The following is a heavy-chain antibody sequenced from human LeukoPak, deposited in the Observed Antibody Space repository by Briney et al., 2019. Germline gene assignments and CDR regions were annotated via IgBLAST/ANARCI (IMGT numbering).Heavy chain of an antibody. J-gene: IGHJ5*02. CDR2: INAGNGNT. Sequence: GASVKVSCKASGYTFTSYAMHWVRQAPGQRLEWMGWINAGNGNTKYSQKFQGRVTITRDTSASTAYMELSSLRSEDTAVYYCAREDIVNIYWFDPWGQGTLVTGSS. CDR1: GYTFTSYA. D-gene: IGHD2-15*01. V-gene: IGHV1-3*01. CDR3: AREDIVNIYWFDP.